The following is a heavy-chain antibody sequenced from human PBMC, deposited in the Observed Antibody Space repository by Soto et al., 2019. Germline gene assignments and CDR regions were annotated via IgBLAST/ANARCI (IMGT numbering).Heavy chain of an antibody. D-gene: IGHD3-16*01. CDR1: GFTFSSYA. J-gene: IGHJ5*02. Sequence: GGSLRFSCAVSGFTFSSYAMSWVRQAPGKGLEWVSAIRGRGGTTYYADSVKGRFTSPRDNSKNTLYLQMNSRRAEDTAVYYCANHPGNSADVWGSTGWFDPWGQGTLVTIAS. CDR3: ANHPGNSADVWGSTGWFDP. V-gene: IGHV3-23*01. CDR2: IRGRGGTT.